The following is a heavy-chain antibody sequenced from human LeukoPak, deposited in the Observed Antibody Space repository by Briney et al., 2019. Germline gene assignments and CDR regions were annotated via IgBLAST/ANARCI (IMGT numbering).Heavy chain of an antibody. Sequence: GGSLRLSCAASGFTFSTYWIHWVRQAPGKGLVWVSHINGDGSSTSYADSVKGRFTISRDNAKNTLYLQMNSLRAEDTAVYYCARVVDTHFDYWGQGTLVTVSS. V-gene: IGHV3-74*01. CDR2: INGDGSST. CDR1: GFTFSTYW. CDR3: ARVVDTHFDY. J-gene: IGHJ4*02. D-gene: IGHD5-18*01.